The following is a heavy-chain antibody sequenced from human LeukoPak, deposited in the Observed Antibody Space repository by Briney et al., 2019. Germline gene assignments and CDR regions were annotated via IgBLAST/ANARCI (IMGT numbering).Heavy chain of an antibody. CDR3: ATRLYCGGDCYSGFAFDI. Sequence: ASVKVSCKVSGYTLTELSMHWVRQAPGKGLEWMGGFDPEDGETIYAQKFQGRVTMTEDTSTDTAYMELSSLRSEDTAVYYCATRLYCGGDCYSGFAFDIWGQGTMVTVSS. V-gene: IGHV1-24*01. CDR1: GYTLTELS. CDR2: FDPEDGET. D-gene: IGHD2-21*02. J-gene: IGHJ3*02.